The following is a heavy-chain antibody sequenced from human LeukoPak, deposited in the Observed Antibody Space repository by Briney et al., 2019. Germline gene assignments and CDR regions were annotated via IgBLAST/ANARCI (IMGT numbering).Heavy chain of an antibody. D-gene: IGHD2-2*01. CDR2: IYYSGST. CDR3: ARLPAQNWFDP. V-gene: IGHV4-59*08. J-gene: IGHJ5*02. CDR1: GGSISNYY. Sequence: PSETLSLTCTVSGGSISNYYWSWVRQPPGKGLEWIGYIYYSGSTNYNPSLKSRVTTSVDTSKNQFSLKLSSVTAADTAVYYCARLPAQNWFDPWGQGTLVTVSS.